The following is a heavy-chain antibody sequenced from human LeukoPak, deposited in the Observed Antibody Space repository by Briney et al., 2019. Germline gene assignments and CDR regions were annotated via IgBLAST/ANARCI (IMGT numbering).Heavy chain of an antibody. V-gene: IGHV3-48*01. D-gene: IGHD2-2*01. J-gene: IGHJ4*02. CDR3: ARWSGSTTRNFDY. Sequence: PGGSLRFSCEASGFSFSTYSMNWVRQAPGKGLEGVSYISSSGSTIYYADSVKGRFTASRDNAKNSLYLQMNSLRAEDTAVYYCARWSGSTTRNFDYWGQGTLVTVSS. CDR2: ISSSGSTI. CDR1: GFSFSTYS.